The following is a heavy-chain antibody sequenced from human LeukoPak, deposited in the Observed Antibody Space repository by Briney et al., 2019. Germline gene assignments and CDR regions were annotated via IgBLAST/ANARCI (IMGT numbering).Heavy chain of an antibody. D-gene: IGHD3-22*01. CDR2: ISGSGGST. J-gene: IGHJ4*02. CDR1: GFTFSDYY. V-gene: IGHV3-23*01. Sequence: GGSLRLSCAASGFTFSDYYMSWIRQAPGKGLEWVSAISGSGGSTYYADSVKGRFTISRDNSKNTLYLQMNSLRAEDTAVYYCAKEGYNYYDSSGYSYYFDYWGQGTLVTVSS. CDR3: AKEGYNYYDSSGYSYYFDY.